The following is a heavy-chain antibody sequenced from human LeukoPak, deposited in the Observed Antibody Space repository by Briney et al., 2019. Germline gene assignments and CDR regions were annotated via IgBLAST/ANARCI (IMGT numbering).Heavy chain of an antibody. V-gene: IGHV3-48*01. CDR2: ISSSSATI. CDR1: GFTFDDYA. J-gene: IGHJ4*02. CDR3: AKDSAPFIAAAGTNDY. Sequence: GGSLRLSCAASGFTFDDYAMHWVRQAPGKGLESISYISSSSATIFYADSVKGRFTISRDNAKNSLYLQMNSLRAEDTAVYYCAKDSAPFIAAAGTNDYWGQGTLVTVSS. D-gene: IGHD6-13*01.